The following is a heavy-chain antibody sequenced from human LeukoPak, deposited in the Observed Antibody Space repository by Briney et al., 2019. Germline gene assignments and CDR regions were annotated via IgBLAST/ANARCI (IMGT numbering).Heavy chain of an antibody. CDR3: ARISIAAAGP. J-gene: IGHJ5*02. D-gene: IGHD6-13*01. V-gene: IGHV6-1*01. Sequence: SQTPSLTCAISGDSVSSNSAAWSWIRQSPSRGLEWLGRTYYRSKWYTDYAVSVKSRITINPDTSKNQFSLQLNSVTPEDTAVYYCARISIAAAGPWGQGTLVTVSS. CDR2: TYYRSKWYT. CDR1: GDSVSSNSAA.